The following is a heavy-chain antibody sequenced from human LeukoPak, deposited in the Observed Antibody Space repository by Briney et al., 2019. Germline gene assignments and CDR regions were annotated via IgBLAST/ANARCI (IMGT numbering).Heavy chain of an antibody. D-gene: IGHD6-13*01. V-gene: IGHV1-18*01. CDR2: ISAYNGNT. Sequence: ASEKVSCKASGYTFTSYGISWVRQAPGQGLEWMGWISAYNGNTNYAQKLQGRVTMTTDTSTSTAYMELRSLRSDDTAVDYCARGFSAGTIFDYWGQGTLVTVSS. CDR1: GYTFTSYG. CDR3: ARGFSAGTIFDY. J-gene: IGHJ4*02.